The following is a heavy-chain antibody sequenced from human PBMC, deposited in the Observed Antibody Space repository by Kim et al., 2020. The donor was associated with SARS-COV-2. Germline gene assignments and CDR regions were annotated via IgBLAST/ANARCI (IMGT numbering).Heavy chain of an antibody. CDR1: GGTFSSYA. Sequence: SVKVSCKASGGTFSSYAISWVRQAPGQGLEWMGGIIPIFGTANYAQKFQGRVTITADESTSTAYMELSSLRSEDTALYYCARGIIVGATSFDCWGQGTLITVSS. J-gene: IGHJ4*02. CDR3: ARGIIVGATSFDC. D-gene: IGHD1-26*01. V-gene: IGHV1-69*13. CDR2: IIPIFGTA.